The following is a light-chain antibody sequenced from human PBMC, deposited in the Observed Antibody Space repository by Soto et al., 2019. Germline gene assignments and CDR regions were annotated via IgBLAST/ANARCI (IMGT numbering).Light chain of an antibody. V-gene: IGKV3-20*01. Sequence: IVLTQSPGTLSLSPGERATLSCRASQSVSSIYLAWYQQKPGQAPRLLIYGASSRATGIPDRFSGSGSGTDFTLTISRLDPEDFAVYYCQQYGSSPWTFGQGTKVEI. CDR3: QQYGSSPWT. CDR1: QSVSSIY. J-gene: IGKJ1*01. CDR2: GAS.